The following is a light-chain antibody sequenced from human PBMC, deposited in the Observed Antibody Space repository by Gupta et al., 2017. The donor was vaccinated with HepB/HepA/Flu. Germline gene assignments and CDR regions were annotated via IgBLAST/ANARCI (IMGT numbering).Light chain of an antibody. CDR3: CSYAGSSTYVV. J-gene: IGLJ2*01. V-gene: IGLV2-23*02. CDR1: SSDVGSYNL. CDR2: EVS. Sequence: SALTQPASVSGSPGQPITISCTGTSSDVGSYNLVSWYQQHPGKAPKLMIYEVSKRPSGVSNLFSGSKSGNTASLTISGLQAEDEADYYCCSYAGSSTYVVFGGGTKLTVL.